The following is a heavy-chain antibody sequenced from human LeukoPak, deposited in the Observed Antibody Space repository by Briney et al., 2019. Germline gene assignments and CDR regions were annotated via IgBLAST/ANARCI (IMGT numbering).Heavy chain of an antibody. CDR2: ISSSGSTI. V-gene: IGHV3-48*04. D-gene: IGHD2-15*01. CDR1: GFTFSSYW. J-gene: IGHJ5*02. Sequence: PGGSLRLSCAASGFTFSSYWMSWVRQAPGKGLEWVSYISSSGSTIYYADSVKGRFTISRDNAKNSLYLQMNSLRAEDTAVYYCASHFRMRFDPWGQGTLVTVSS. CDR3: ASHFRMRFDP.